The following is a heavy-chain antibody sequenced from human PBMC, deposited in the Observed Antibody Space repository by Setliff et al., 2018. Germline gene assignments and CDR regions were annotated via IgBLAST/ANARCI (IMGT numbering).Heavy chain of an antibody. V-gene: IGHV4-39*01. CDR1: GGSISSSTYS. CDR2: IYYSENS. CDR3: AKNKDWGWRGFDVFEL. J-gene: IGHJ3*01. D-gene: IGHD2-8*02. Sequence: PSETLSLTCTVSGGSISSSTYSWGWIRRPPGKGLERIGTIYYSENSYNNTSLKSRLSISVDTSNNQFSLILRSVTAADTAVYYCAKNKDWGWRGFDVFELWGHGTMVTVSS.